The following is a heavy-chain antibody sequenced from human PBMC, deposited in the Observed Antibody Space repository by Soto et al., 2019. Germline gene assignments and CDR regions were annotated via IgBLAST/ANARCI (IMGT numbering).Heavy chain of an antibody. D-gene: IGHD3-22*01. V-gene: IGHV3-33*06. CDR3: GKVADSGYYTVER. CDR2: IWYDGSNK. CDR1: GFTFSSYG. Sequence: XGSLRLSCAASGFTFSSYGMHWVRQAPGKGLKRVAVIWYDGSNKYYADSVKGRFTISRDNSKNTLYLKMDSLRVEDTAVYYCGKVADSGYYTVERWGQGTLVTVSS. J-gene: IGHJ4*02.